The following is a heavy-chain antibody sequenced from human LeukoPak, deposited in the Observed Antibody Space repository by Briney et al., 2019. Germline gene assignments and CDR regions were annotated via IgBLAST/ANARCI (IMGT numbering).Heavy chain of an antibody. J-gene: IGHJ4*02. V-gene: IGHV4-31*03. Sequence: SETLSLTCTVSGGSISSGGYYWSWIRRHPGEGLEWIGYIYYSGSTYYNPSLMSRVTISVDTSKNQSSLKLTSVTAADTAVYYCARYYHASGSYDYWGQGTLVTVSS. CDR1: GGSISSGGYY. CDR3: ARYYHASGSYDY. D-gene: IGHD3-10*01. CDR2: IYYSGST.